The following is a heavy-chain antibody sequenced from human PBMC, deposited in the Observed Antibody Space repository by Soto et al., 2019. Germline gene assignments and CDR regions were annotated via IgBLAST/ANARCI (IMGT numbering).Heavy chain of an antibody. Sequence: GGSLRLSCAASGFTFSSYSMNWVRQAPGKGLEWVSYISSSSSTIYYADSVKGRFTISRDNAKNSLYLQMNSLRDEDTAVYYCARDATYYYDSKGDYWGQGTLVTVSS. CDR3: ARDATYYYDSKGDY. CDR2: ISSSSSTI. V-gene: IGHV3-48*02. D-gene: IGHD3-22*01. CDR1: GFTFSSYS. J-gene: IGHJ4*02.